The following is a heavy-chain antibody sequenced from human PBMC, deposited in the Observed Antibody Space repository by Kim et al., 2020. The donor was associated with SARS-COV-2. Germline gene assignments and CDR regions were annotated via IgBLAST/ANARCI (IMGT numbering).Heavy chain of an antibody. CDR3: ARVIAAAGPAENDY. V-gene: IGHV1-69*04. D-gene: IGHD6-13*01. Sequence: AQKFQGRVTITADKSTSTAYMELSSLRSEDTAVYYCARVIAAAGPAENDYWGQGTLVTVSS. J-gene: IGHJ4*02.